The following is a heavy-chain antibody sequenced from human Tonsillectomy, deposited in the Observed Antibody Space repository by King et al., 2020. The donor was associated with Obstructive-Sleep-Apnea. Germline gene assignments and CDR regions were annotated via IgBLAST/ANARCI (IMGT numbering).Heavy chain of an antibody. J-gene: IGHJ3*01. CDR3: ASDYGGSPDAFYF. D-gene: IGHD4-23*01. V-gene: IGHV4-39*01. Sequence: LQLQESGPGVVKPSETLSLTCSVSGDSIRSSSHYWGWIRQPPGGGLEWIGNVYYSVSTQNGGSPLYNPSLKSRVTIAADGSKNQFSLRLKSFTAADTSVYFCASDYGGSPDAFYFWGPGTMVIVSS. CDR1: GDSIRSSSHY. CDR2: VYYSVST.